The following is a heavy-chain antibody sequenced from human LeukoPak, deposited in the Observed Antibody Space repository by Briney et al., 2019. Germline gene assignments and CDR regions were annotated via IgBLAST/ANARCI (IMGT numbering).Heavy chain of an antibody. CDR1: GFTFSNYW. CDR2: INTYGSTT. V-gene: IGHV3-74*01. J-gene: IGHJ4*02. CDR3: ARGGYIYGYTVGQDY. D-gene: IGHD5-18*01. Sequence: QAGGSLRLSCAASGFTFSNYWMHWVRQAPGKGLVWVSRINTYGSTTAYADSVKGRFTISRDNAKNTVYLQMNSLRAEDSGFYFCARGGYIYGYTVGQDYWGQGTLVTVSS.